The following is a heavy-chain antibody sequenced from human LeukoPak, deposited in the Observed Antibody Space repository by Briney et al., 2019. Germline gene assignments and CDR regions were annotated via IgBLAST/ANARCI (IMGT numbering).Heavy chain of an antibody. Sequence: ASVKVSCKASGYTFTSYDINWVRQATGQGLEWMGWMNPNSGNTGYAQKFQGRVTMTRNTSISTAYMELSSLRSEDTAVYYCATTIGYCSSTSCYTAGWFDPWGQGTLVTVSS. CDR3: ATTIGYCSSTSCYTAGWFDP. J-gene: IGHJ5*02. CDR1: GYTFTSYD. CDR2: MNPNSGNT. D-gene: IGHD2-2*02. V-gene: IGHV1-8*01.